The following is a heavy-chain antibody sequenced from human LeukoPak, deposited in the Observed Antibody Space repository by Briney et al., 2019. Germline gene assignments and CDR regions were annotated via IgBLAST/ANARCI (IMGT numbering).Heavy chain of an antibody. D-gene: IGHD4-11*01. CDR1: GFTFSSYG. CDR3: ARDGSLFADYHFDY. J-gene: IGHJ4*02. V-gene: IGHV3-33*01. Sequence: GGSLRLSCAASGFTFSSYGMHWVRQAPGKGLEWVAVIWYDGSNKYYADSVKGRFTISRDNSKNTLYLQMNSLRAEDTAVYYCARDGSLFADYHFDYWGQGTLVTVSS. CDR2: IWYDGSNK.